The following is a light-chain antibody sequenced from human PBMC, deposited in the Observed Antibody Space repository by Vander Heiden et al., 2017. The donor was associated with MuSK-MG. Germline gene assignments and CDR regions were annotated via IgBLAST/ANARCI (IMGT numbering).Light chain of an antibody. Sequence: DIQMTQSPSTLSASLGTRVTITCRASQCVSMWLAWYQQKPGEAPKLLIYKSSFLESGVPSRFSGSGSGTEFTLTISSLQPGDFATYYCQQYNDFPYTFGQGTKLELK. J-gene: IGKJ2*01. V-gene: IGKV1-5*03. CDR3: QQYNDFPYT. CDR1: QCVSMW. CDR2: KSS.